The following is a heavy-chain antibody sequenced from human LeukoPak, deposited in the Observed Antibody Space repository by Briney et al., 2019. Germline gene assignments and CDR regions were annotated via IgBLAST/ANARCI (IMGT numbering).Heavy chain of an antibody. Sequence: GSSLRLSCAASGFPFSGSGMHWVRQAPGKGLEWVAIVWYDGSNQYYADSVKGRFTISRDNSKNTVDLQMNSLRVEDTAVYFCAKDKDTPATAQPQRGYFESWGQGTLVTVSA. CDR1: GFPFSGSG. V-gene: IGHV3-33*06. J-gene: IGHJ4*02. CDR2: VWYDGSNQ. D-gene: IGHD2-21*02. CDR3: AKDKDTPATAQPQRGYFES.